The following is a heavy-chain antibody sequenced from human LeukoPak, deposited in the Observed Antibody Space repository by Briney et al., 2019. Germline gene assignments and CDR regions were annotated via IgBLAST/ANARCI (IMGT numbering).Heavy chain of an antibody. Sequence: PSETLSLTCAVSGGSICSYYWSWIRQPPGKGLEWIGKIYYSGSTNYNPSLKSRVTISVDTSKNQFSLKLSSVTAADTAVYYCARGTEVVLLWFGELLGWGQGTLVTVSS. J-gene: IGHJ4*02. CDR1: GGSICSYY. D-gene: IGHD3-10*01. V-gene: IGHV4-59*01. CDR3: ARGTEVVLLWFGELLG. CDR2: IYYSGST.